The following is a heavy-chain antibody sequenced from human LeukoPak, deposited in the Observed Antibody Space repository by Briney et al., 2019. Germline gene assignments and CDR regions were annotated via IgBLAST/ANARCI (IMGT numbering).Heavy chain of an antibody. Sequence: GGSLRPSCAASGFTFSSHWMTWVRQAPGKGPEWGASINKDGSEQYYVDSVKGRFTISRDNAKNSLSLQVSSLRAEDTAVYYCTRGGATSSWYWFFWGQGTLVTVSS. CDR2: INKDGSEQ. CDR1: GFTFSSHW. CDR3: TRGGATSSWYWFF. V-gene: IGHV3-7*01. D-gene: IGHD6-13*01. J-gene: IGHJ4*02.